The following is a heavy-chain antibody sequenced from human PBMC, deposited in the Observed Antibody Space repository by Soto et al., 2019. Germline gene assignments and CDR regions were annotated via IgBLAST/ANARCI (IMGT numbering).Heavy chain of an antibody. CDR3: VKGGWLDF. Sequence: EVQLLESGGGLVQPGGSLRLSCAASGFSFSTFEMSWVRQAPGRGLEWVSFISDDGSRTYYADAVKGRFTISRDNSKHTLYMQMNSLTAEDTAVYACVKGGWLDFWGQGAQVTVSS. CDR2: ISDDGSRT. CDR1: GFSFSTFE. V-gene: IGHV3-23*01. J-gene: IGHJ5*01.